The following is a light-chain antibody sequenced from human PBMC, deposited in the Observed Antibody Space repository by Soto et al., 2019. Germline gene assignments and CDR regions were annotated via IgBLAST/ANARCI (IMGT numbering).Light chain of an antibody. Sequence: EIMLTQSPATLSLSPGERATLSCRASQSVSSYLAWYQQKPGQAPRLLIYDASNRATGIPARFSGSGSGTDFTPTISSLEPEDFAVYYCQQRSNWPLTFGGGTKVDIK. CDR2: DAS. V-gene: IGKV3-11*01. CDR3: QQRSNWPLT. J-gene: IGKJ4*01. CDR1: QSVSSY.